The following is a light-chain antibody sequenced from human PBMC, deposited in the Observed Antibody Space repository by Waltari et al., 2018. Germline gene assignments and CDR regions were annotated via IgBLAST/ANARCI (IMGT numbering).Light chain of an antibody. CDR2: DAS. V-gene: IGKV1-39*01. J-gene: IGKJ5*01. Sequence: DIQMTQSQSSLSPSLGARVTITCRASRDIDSYVNWYQKKPGKAPKHLIYDASTLQRGVPPRFSGGGSGTDFTLTISGLQPEDFATYFCQQSYSTPLTFGQGTRLEIK. CDR3: QQSYSTPLT. CDR1: RDIDSY.